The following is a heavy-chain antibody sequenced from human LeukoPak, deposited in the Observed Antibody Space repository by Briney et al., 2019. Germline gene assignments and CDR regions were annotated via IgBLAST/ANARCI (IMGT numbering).Heavy chain of an antibody. D-gene: IGHD4-23*01. CDR3: ARERDGGNNNWSDP. V-gene: IGHV4-59*01. CDR2: IYYSGST. CDR1: SGSISRYY. J-gene: IGHJ5*01. Sequence: SETLSLTCTVSSGSISRYYWSWIRQPPGKGLEWIGYIYYSGSTNYNPSLKSRVTISVDASKSQFSLKLSSVTAADTAMYYCARERDGGNNNWSDPWGQGTLVTVSS.